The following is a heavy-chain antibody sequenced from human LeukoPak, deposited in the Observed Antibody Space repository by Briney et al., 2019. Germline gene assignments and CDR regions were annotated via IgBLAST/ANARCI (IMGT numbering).Heavy chain of an antibody. Sequence: PSETLSLTCAVYGGSFSGYYWSWIRQPPGKGLEWIGEINHSGSINYNPSLKSRVTISVDTSKNQFSLKLSSVTAADTAVYYCARVKRVGATTGRSTPYYYYYYMDVWGKGTTVTVSS. CDR1: GGSFSGYY. CDR2: INHSGSI. J-gene: IGHJ6*03. CDR3: ARVKRVGATTGRSTPYYYYYYMDV. V-gene: IGHV4-34*01. D-gene: IGHD1-26*01.